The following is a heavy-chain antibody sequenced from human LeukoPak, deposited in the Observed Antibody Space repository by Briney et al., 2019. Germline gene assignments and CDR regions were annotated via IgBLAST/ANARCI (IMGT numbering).Heavy chain of an antibody. CDR1: GFKFSSNW. V-gene: IGHV3-7*01. Sequence: GGSLRLSCAASGFKFSSNWMSWVRQSPGKGLEWVANIKQDGSEKYYVDSVKGRFTISRDNAKKSLYLQMNSVRAEDTAVYYCAREGPSVTPYYWGQGTLVTVSS. CDR2: IKQDGSEK. J-gene: IGHJ4*02. D-gene: IGHD4-17*01. CDR3: AREGPSVTPYY.